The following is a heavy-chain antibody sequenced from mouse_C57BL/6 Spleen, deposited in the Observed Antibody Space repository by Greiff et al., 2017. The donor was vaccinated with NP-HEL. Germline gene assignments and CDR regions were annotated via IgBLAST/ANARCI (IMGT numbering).Heavy chain of an antibody. D-gene: IGHD1-1*01. CDR1: GYAFSSYW. CDR2: IYPGDGDT. Sequence: VMLVESGAELVKPGASVKISCKASGYAFSSYWMNWVKQRPGKGLEWIGQIYPGDGDTNYNGKFKGKATLTADKSSSTAYMQLSSLTSEDSAVYFCARSASYYGSSGYYFDYWGQGTTLTVSS. V-gene: IGHV1-80*01. J-gene: IGHJ2*01. CDR3: ARSASYYGSSGYYFDY.